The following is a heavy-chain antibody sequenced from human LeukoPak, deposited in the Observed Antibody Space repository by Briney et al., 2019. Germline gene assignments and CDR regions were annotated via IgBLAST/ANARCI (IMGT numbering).Heavy chain of an antibody. CDR1: GGSISSYY. D-gene: IGHD4-23*01. V-gene: IGHV4-59*08. J-gene: IGHJ4*02. Sequence: ASETLSLTCTVSGGSISSYYWSWIRQPPGKGLEWIGYIYYSGSTNYNPSLKSRVTISVDTSKNQFSLKLSSVTAADTAVYYCARQIDYGGKIDYWGQGTLVTVSS. CDR2: IYYSGST. CDR3: ARQIDYGGKIDY.